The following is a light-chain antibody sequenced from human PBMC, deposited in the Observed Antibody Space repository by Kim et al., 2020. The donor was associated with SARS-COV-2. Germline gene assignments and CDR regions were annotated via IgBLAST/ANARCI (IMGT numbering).Light chain of an antibody. CDR1: QSVSSSY. Sequence: LSPGERATLSCRASQSVSSSYLAWYQQKPGQAPRLLIYGASSRATGIPDRFSGSGSGTDFTLTISRLEPEDFAVYYCQQYGSSLPTFGQGTKLEIK. CDR2: GAS. J-gene: IGKJ2*01. V-gene: IGKV3-20*01. CDR3: QQYGSSLPT.